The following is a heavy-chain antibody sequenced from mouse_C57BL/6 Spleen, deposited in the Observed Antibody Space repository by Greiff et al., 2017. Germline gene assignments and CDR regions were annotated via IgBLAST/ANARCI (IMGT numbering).Heavy chain of an antibody. Sequence: VQLQQSGPELVKPGASVKISCKASGYAFSSSWMNWVKQRPGKGLEWIGRIYPGDGDTNYIGKFKGKATLTADKSSSTACMQLSSLTSEDSAVYFCARGGTTMGFDYWGQGTTLTVSS. D-gene: IGHD2-1*01. V-gene: IGHV1-82*01. CDR2: IYPGDGDT. CDR3: ARGGTTMGFDY. J-gene: IGHJ2*01. CDR1: GYAFSSSW.